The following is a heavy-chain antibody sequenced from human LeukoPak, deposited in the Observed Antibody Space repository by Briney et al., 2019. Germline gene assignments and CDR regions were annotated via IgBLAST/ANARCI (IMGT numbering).Heavy chain of an antibody. Sequence: SETLSLTCTVSGGSISSSSYYWGWIRQPPGKGLEWIGEINHSGSTNYNPSLKSRVTISVDTSKNQFSLKLSSVTAADTAVYHCARGPYYYDRRYFDYWGQGTLVTVSS. CDR2: INHSGST. CDR3: ARGPYYYDRRYFDY. V-gene: IGHV4-39*07. CDR1: GGSISSSSYY. J-gene: IGHJ4*02. D-gene: IGHD3-22*01.